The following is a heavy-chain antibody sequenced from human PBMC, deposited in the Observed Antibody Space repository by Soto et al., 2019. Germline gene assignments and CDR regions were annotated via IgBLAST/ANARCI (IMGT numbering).Heavy chain of an antibody. Sequence: QXLAGAGSGVTVSSNYMSWVLQAPGKGLEWVSVIYSGGSTYYADSVKGRFTISRDNSKNTLYLQMNSLRAEDTAVYYCARDMVGSGEKPRGMDVWGQGTTVTVSS. D-gene: IGHD3-10*01. V-gene: IGHV3-53*01. CDR3: ARDMVGSGEKPRGMDV. CDR2: IYSGGST. CDR1: GVTVSSNY. J-gene: IGHJ6*02.